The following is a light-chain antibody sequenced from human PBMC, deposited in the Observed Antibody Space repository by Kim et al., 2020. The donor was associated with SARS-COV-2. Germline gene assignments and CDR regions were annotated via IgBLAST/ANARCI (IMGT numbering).Light chain of an antibody. Sequence: EIVMTQSPATLSVSPGERATLSCRASQSVGSKLAWYQQKPGQAPRLLIYGASTRATGIPARFSGSGSGTEFTLTISSLQSEDFAVYYCQQYNNWPQIFGQGTKLEI. CDR2: GAS. J-gene: IGKJ2*01. CDR3: QQYNNWPQI. CDR1: QSVGSK. V-gene: IGKV3-15*01.